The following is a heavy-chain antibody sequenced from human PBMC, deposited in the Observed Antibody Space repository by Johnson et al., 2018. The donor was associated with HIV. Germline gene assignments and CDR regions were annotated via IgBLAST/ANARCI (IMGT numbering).Heavy chain of an antibody. D-gene: IGHD2-15*01. CDR3: ARGLHTGYCSGGSCYGARAFDI. Sequence: MQLVESGGGLVQPGGSLRLSCAASGFTFSSYWMHWVRQAPGKGLVWVSRINSDGSSTSYADSVKGRFTISRDNAKNTLYLQMNSLRAEDTAVYYCARGLHTGYCSGGSCYGARAFDIWGQGTMVTVSS. CDR2: INSDGSST. V-gene: IGHV3-74*02. CDR1: GFTFSSYW. J-gene: IGHJ3*02.